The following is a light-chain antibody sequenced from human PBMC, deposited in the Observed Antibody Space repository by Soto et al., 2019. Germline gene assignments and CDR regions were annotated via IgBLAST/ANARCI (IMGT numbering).Light chain of an antibody. Sequence: DIQMTQSPSSLSASVGDRVTITCRASQTISTYLNWYQQRPGKAPNLLIYASSSLQSGVPPRFSGGGSGTDFTLTISSLQPEDFATYYCQQTYSIPITFGQGTRREIK. CDR3: QQTYSIPIT. V-gene: IGKV1-39*01. CDR2: ASS. CDR1: QTISTY. J-gene: IGKJ5*01.